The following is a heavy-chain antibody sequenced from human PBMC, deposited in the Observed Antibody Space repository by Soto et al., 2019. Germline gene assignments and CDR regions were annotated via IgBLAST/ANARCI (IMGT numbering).Heavy chain of an antibody. CDR1: GGSISSYY. D-gene: IGHD1-1*01. CDR3: ARARQLERRYYFDY. CDR2: IYYSGST. V-gene: IGHV4-59*01. Sequence: SETLSLTCTVSGGSISSYYWSWIRQPPGKGLEWIGYIYYSGSTNYNPTLKSQITITVNTTKNQISQKLNSVTAADTAVYYCARARQLERRYYFDYWGQGTLVIVSS. J-gene: IGHJ4*02.